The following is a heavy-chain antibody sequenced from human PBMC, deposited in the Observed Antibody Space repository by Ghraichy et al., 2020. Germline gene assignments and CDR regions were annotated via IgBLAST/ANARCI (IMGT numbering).Heavy chain of an antibody. Sequence: GGSLRLSCQASGYTFTSYWIGWVRQMPGKGLEWMGTIYPGDSDVRYSPPFQGQVTISADKSFSTAYLQWGSLKASDTAMYYCARHQNLKEGYCTSTSCALDYWGQGTLVTVSS. CDR1: GYTFTSYW. J-gene: IGHJ4*02. D-gene: IGHD2-2*01. CDR3: ARHQNLKEGYCTSTSCALDY. V-gene: IGHV5-51*01. CDR2: IYPGDSDV.